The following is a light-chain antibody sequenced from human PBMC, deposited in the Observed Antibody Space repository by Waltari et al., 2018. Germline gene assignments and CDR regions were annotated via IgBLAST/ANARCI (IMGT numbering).Light chain of an antibody. Sequence: DIQMTQSPSSLSASVGDRVTITCRASQTISIYLNWYQQKPGKAPTLLIYATSSLQSVVPSRFSGSGSETDFTLTISSLQPEDFATYYCQQSYSTPPWTFGQGTKVEIK. CDR3: QQSYSTPPWT. CDR2: ATS. J-gene: IGKJ1*01. CDR1: QTISIY. V-gene: IGKV1-39*01.